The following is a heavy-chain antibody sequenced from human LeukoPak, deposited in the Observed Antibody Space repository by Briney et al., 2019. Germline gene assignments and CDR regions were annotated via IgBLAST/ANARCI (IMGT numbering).Heavy chain of an antibody. CDR3: ARGHGQQLRSYYFDY. CDR1: GGSFSGYY. V-gene: IGHV4-34*01. D-gene: IGHD6-13*01. Sequence: SETLSLTCAVSGGSFSGYYWTWIRQPPGKGLEWIGEINHSGSANYNPSLMSRVTISLDTSKNHFSLNLSSVTAADTAVYYCARGHGQQLRSYYFDYWGQGTLVTVSS. CDR2: INHSGSA. J-gene: IGHJ4*02.